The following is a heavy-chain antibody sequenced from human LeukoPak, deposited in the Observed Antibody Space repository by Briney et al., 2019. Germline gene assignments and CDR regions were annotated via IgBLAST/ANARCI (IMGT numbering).Heavy chain of an antibody. J-gene: IGHJ4*02. Sequence: SETLSLTCTVSGGSVSSHYWSWIRQPPGKGLQWIGYISDSGSTNYNPSLKSRVTISVDTSKNQFSLKLSSVTAADTAVYYCARDERTVTSLFDYWGQGTLVTVSS. CDR3: ARDERTVTSLFDY. V-gene: IGHV4-59*02. D-gene: IGHD4-11*01. CDR1: GGSVSSHY. CDR2: ISDSGST.